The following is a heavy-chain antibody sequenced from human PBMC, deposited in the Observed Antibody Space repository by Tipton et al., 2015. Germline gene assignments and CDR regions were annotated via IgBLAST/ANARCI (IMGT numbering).Heavy chain of an antibody. CDR1: GGSFYTYY. J-gene: IGHJ6*02. D-gene: IGHD5-24*01. CDR3: ARGGSPIIEMAYHHYGLDV. Sequence: TLSLTCSLSGGSFYTYYGTWIRQPPGQGLEWIGEIYHSGTTNYNPSLRVRFTISLSTSKNQLSLKVVSVTAADTAIYYCARGGSPIIEMAYHHYGLDVWGQGTTVTVSS. V-gene: IGHV4-34*01. CDR2: IYHSGTT.